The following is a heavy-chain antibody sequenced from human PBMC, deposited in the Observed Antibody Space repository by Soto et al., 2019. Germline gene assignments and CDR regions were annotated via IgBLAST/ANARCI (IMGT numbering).Heavy chain of an antibody. V-gene: IGHV3-74*01. J-gene: IGHJ4*02. D-gene: IGHD3-22*01. CDR2: IKSDGSYT. Sequence: EVQLVESGGGLVQPGGSLRLSCAASGFTFNTYWMQWVRQAPGKGLVWVSRIKSDGSYTNYADSVKGRFTLSRANAKNTLLLQMNSLGAEDTAVYYCATGGSGYFTYWGQGTLVTVSS. CDR3: ATGGSGYFTY. CDR1: GFTFNTYW.